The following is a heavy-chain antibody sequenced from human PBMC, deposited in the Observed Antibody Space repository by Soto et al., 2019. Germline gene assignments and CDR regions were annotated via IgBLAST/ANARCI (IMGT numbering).Heavy chain of an antibody. D-gene: IGHD3-10*01. V-gene: IGHV4-34*01. CDR2: INHSGGT. Sequence: QVQLQQWGAGLLKPSETLSLTCAVYGGSFSGYYWSWIRQPPGKGLEWIGEINHSGGTNYNPSLKSRVTISVDTAKNQFSLKLSSVTAADTAVYYCARRQLWLRGWFDPWGQGTLVTVSS. CDR3: ARRQLWLRGWFDP. CDR1: GGSFSGYY. J-gene: IGHJ5*02.